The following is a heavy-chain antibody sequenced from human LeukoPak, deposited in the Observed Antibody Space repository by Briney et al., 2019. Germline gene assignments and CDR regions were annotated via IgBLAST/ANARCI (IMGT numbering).Heavy chain of an antibody. Sequence: PGRSLRLSCAASGFTFDDYAMHWVRQAPGKGLEWVSGISWNSGSIGYADSVKGRFTISRDNAKNSLYLQMNSLRAEDTAVYYCARPVVTANGAFDIWGQGTMVTVSS. J-gene: IGHJ3*02. CDR2: ISWNSGSI. D-gene: IGHD2-21*02. CDR1: GFTFDDYA. CDR3: ARPVVTANGAFDI. V-gene: IGHV3-9*01.